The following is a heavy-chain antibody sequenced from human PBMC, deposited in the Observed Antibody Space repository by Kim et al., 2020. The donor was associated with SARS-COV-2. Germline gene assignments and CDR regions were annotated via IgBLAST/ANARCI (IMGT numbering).Heavy chain of an antibody. V-gene: IGHV1-46*01. D-gene: IGHD6-13*01. CDR1: GYTFTSYY. CDR3: ARDNDPNDSSSWYYNWFDP. J-gene: IGHJ5*02. CDR2: INPSGGST. Sequence: ASVKVSCKASGYTFTSYYMHWVRQAPGQGLEWMGIINPSGGSTSYAQKFQGRVTMTRDTSTSTVYMELSSLRSEDTAVYYCARDNDPNDSSSWYYNWFDPWGQGTLVTVSS.